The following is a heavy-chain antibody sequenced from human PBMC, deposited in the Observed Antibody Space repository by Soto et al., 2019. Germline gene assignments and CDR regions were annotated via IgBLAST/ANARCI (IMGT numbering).Heavy chain of an antibody. Sequence: QVQLVESGGGVVQPGRSLRLSCAASGFTFSSYAMHWVRQAPGKGLEWVAVISYDGNNKYYADSVKGRFTISRDNSKNTLYLQMNRLRAEDTAVYYCARDEIRFSWAYGMDVWGQGTTVTVSS. J-gene: IGHJ6*02. CDR1: GFTFSSYA. V-gene: IGHV3-30-3*01. D-gene: IGHD3-3*01. CDR3: ARDEIRFSWAYGMDV. CDR2: ISYDGNNK.